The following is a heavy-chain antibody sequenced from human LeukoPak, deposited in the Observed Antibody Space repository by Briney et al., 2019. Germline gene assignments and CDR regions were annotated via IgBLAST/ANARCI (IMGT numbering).Heavy chain of an antibody. CDR2: ISSSSSTI. CDR3: ARANGMDV. CDR1: GFTFSSYR. Sequence: GGSLRLSGTASGFTFSSYRMTWVRQAPGKGLEWVSYISSSSSTIYYADSVKGRFTISRDNAKNSLYLQMSSLRDEDTAVYYCARANGMDVWGQGTTVTVSS. V-gene: IGHV3-48*02. J-gene: IGHJ6*02.